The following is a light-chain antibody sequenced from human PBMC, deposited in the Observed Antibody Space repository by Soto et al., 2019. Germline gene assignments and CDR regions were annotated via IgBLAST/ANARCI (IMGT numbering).Light chain of an antibody. CDR3: SSYTSSSTPYV. CDR2: DVS. Sequence: QSVLTQPASVSGSPGQSSTISCTGTSSDVGGYNYVSWYQQHPGKAPKLMIYDVSNRPPGVSNRFSGSKSGNTASLTISGLQAEDEADYYCSSYTSSSTPYVFGTGTKVTVL. CDR1: SSDVGGYNY. J-gene: IGLJ1*01. V-gene: IGLV2-14*01.